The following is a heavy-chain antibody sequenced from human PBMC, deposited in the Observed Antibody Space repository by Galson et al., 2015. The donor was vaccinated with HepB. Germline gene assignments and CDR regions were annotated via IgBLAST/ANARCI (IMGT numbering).Heavy chain of an antibody. CDR1: GGSISSYY. D-gene: IGHD6-6*01. CDR3: ARGFWGSSSGGFLLYFDY. J-gene: IGHJ4*02. V-gene: IGHV4-59*01. Sequence: QVQLQESGPGLVKPSETLSLTCTVSGGSISSYYWSWIRQPPGKGLEWIGYIYYSGSTNYNPSLKSRVTISVDTSKNQFSLKLSSVTAADTAVYYCARGFWGSSSGGFLLYFDYWGQGTLVTVSS. CDR2: IYYSGST.